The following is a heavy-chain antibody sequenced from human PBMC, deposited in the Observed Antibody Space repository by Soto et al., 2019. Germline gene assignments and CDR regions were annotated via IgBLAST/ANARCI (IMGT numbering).Heavy chain of an antibody. V-gene: IGHV4-4*07. CDR2: IYTSGST. CDR3: ARAWGAAAGHYYYYGMDV. Sequence: LSLTCTVSGGSISSYYWSWIRQPAGKGLEWIGRIYTSGSTNYNPSLKSRVTMSVDTSKNQFSLKLSSVTAADTAVYYCARAWGAAAGHYYYYGMDVWGQGTTVTVSS. D-gene: IGHD6-13*01. J-gene: IGHJ6*02. CDR1: GGSISSYY.